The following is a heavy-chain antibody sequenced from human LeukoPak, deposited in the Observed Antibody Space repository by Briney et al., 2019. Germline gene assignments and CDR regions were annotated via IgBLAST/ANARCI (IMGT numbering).Heavy chain of an antibody. D-gene: IGHD6-19*01. CDR1: GGSISSSNW. J-gene: IGHJ4*02. CDR2: IYHSGST. V-gene: IGHV4-4*02. Sequence: SETLSLTCAVSGGSISSSNWWSWVRQPPGKGLEWIGEIYHSGSTNYNPSLKSRVTISVDKSKNQFSLKLSSVTAADTAVYYCASSSDIAVAATFDYWGQGTLVTVSS. CDR3: ASSSDIAVAATFDY.